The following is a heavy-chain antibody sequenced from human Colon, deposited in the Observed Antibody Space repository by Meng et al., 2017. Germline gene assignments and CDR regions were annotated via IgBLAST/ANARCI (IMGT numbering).Heavy chain of an antibody. CDR3: ARDLSGYYSFVDY. Sequence: QGQPVPSGGEVKRPGASVKVSCKASGYTFTGYDMQWVRQAPGQGLEWMGRINPNNGGANDAQQFQGRVTMTTDTSISTAYMELSRLRSDDTAVYYCARDLSGYYSFVDYWGQGTLVTVSS. J-gene: IGHJ4*02. CDR2: INPNNGGA. V-gene: IGHV1-2*06. CDR1: GYTFTGYD. D-gene: IGHD3-22*01.